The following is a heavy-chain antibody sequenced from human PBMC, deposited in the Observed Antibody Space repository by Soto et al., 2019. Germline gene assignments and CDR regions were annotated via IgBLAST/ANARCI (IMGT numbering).Heavy chain of an antibody. V-gene: IGHV4-31*03. CDR3: VRVVLS. D-gene: IGHD3-10*01. CDR2: IHHSGST. Sequence: QVQLQESGPGLVKASQTLSLTCNVSGGSISSGGYYWTWIRQHPGKGLEWIGNIHHSGSTFYNPSLRSRVAISVDPSKIPFSLQLSSVTAADTAVYFCVRVVLSWGQGTLVTVSS. CDR1: GGSISSGGYY. J-gene: IGHJ1*01.